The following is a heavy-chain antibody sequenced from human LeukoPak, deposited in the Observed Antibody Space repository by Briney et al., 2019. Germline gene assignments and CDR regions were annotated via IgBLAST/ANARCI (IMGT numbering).Heavy chain of an antibody. Sequence: GGSLRLSCAASGFTFSSYVMSWVRQAPGKGLEWVSAISGSGGSTYYADSVKGRFTISRDNSKNTLYLQMNSLRAEDTAVYYCAKVSSSSTIPKGYGMDVWGQGTTVTVSS. D-gene: IGHD2-2*01. CDR2: ISGSGGST. J-gene: IGHJ6*02. CDR3: AKVSSSSTIPKGYGMDV. CDR1: GFTFSSYV. V-gene: IGHV3-23*01.